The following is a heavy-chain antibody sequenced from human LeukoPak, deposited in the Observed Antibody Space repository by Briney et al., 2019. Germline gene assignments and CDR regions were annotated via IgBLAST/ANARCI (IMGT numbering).Heavy chain of an antibody. J-gene: IGHJ4*02. CDR1: GFTFSSYA. CDR3: AKTLGYCSSTRCYDYYY. Sequence: GRSLRLSCAASGFTFSSYAMHWVRQAPGKGLEWVAVISYDGSNKYYADSVKGRFTISRDNSKNTLYLQMNSLRAEDTAVYYCAKTLGYCSSTRCYDYYYWGQGTLVTVSS. D-gene: IGHD2-2*01. CDR2: ISYDGSNK. V-gene: IGHV3-30-3*01.